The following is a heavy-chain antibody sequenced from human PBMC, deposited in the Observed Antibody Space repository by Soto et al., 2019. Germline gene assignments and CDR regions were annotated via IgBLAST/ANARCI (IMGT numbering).Heavy chain of an antibody. CDR3: ARGKDGRRAGTYYFDMAV. CDR2: IKQDGSEK. D-gene: IGHD1-1*01. CDR1: GFSFRDYW. Sequence: EEQLVESGGGLVQPGGSLRLSCAASGFSFRDYWVTWVRQAPGKGLDWVANIKQDGSEKYYLDSLKGRFTISRDNAKNSVYLLMNSLRAEDTAVYYCARGKDGRRAGTYYFDMAVWGKGTTVTVSS. J-gene: IGHJ6*03. V-gene: IGHV3-7*01.